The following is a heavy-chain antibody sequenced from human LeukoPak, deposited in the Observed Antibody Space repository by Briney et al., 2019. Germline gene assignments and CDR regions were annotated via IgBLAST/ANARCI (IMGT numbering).Heavy chain of an antibody. CDR2: IYYSGST. V-gene: IGHV4-39*01. J-gene: IGHJ4*02. CDR1: GGSISSSSYY. CDR3: ARHRSYSSSSLFDY. Sequence: SETLSLTCTVSGGSISSSSYYWGWIRQPPGKGLEWIESIYYSGSTYYNPSLKSRVTISVDTSKNQFSLKLSSVTAADTAVYYCARHRSYSSSSLFDYWGQGTLATVSS. D-gene: IGHD6-6*01.